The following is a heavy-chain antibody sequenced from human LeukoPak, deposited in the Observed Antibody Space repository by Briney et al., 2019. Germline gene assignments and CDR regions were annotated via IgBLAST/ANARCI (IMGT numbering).Heavy chain of an antibody. J-gene: IGHJ5*02. CDR1: GGSISSCY. D-gene: IGHD2-2*02. V-gene: IGHV4-4*07. CDR2: IYISGST. Sequence: SETLSLTCTVSGGSISSCYWSWIRQPAGKGLEWIGRIYISGSTNYNPSLKSRVTMSVDTSKNQFSLKLSSVTAADTAVYYCARDDPGSAAIGNWFDPWGQGTLVTVSS. CDR3: ARDDPGSAAIGNWFDP.